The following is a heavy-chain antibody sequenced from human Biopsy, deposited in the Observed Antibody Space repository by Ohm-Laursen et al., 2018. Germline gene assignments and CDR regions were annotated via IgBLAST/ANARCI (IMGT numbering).Heavy chain of an antibody. J-gene: IGHJ5*02. CDR2: INGSGGST. Sequence: SLRLSCSASGFTFSSHAMSWVRQAPGKGLECVSLINGSGGSTYYADPVKGRFTTSRDNSKNTLYLQMNSLRAEDTAMYYCARDLYDFCGGCPFDPWGQGTLVTVSP. D-gene: IGHD3-3*01. V-gene: IGHV3-23*01. CDR1: GFTFSSHA. CDR3: ARDLYDFCGGCPFDP.